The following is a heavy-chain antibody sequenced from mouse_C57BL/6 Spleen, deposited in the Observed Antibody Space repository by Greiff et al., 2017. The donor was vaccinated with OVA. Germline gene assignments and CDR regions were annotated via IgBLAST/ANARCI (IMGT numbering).Heavy chain of an antibody. Sequence: QVHVKQPGAELVRPGSSVKLSCKASGYTFTSYWMDWVKQRPGQGLEWIGNIYPSDSETHYNQKFKDKATLTVDKSSSTAYMQLSSLTSEDSAVYYCARRGYSYYFDYWGQGTTLTVSS. CDR2: IYPSDSET. CDR1: GYTFTSYW. D-gene: IGHD2-14*01. V-gene: IGHV1-61*01. CDR3: ARRGYSYYFDY. J-gene: IGHJ2*01.